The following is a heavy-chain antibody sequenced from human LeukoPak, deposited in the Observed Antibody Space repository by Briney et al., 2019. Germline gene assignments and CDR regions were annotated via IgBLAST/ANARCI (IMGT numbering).Heavy chain of an antibody. CDR2: ISSSGSTI. D-gene: IGHD3-22*01. CDR3: ARSYYDSSGYYYYYYGMDV. CDR1: GFTFSDYY. J-gene: IGHJ6*02. V-gene: IGHV3-11*01. Sequence: PGGSLTLSCAASGFTFSDYYMSWIRQAPGKGLEWVSYISSSGSTIYYADSVKGRFTISRDNAKNSLYLQMNSLRAEDTAVYYCARSYYDSSGYYYYYYGMDVWGQGTTVTVSS.